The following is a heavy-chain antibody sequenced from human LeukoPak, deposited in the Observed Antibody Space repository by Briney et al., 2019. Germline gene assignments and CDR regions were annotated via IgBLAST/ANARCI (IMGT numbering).Heavy chain of an antibody. V-gene: IGHV3-13*01. D-gene: IGHD3-22*01. CDR2: IATAGDT. J-gene: IGHJ3*02. Sequence: GGSLRLSCAASGFTFSSYDMHWVRQVTGKGLEWVSAIATAGDTYYPGSVKGRFTTSGENTKNSLYLQMNSLRAGDTAVYYCARAKCLYYDSSGYYGIDSFDIWGQGTMVTVSS. CDR1: GFTFSSYD. CDR3: ARAKCLYYDSSGYYGIDSFDI.